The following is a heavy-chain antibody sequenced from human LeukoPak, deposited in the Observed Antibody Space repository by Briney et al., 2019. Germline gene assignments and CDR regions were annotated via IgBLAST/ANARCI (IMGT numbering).Heavy chain of an antibody. D-gene: IGHD3-22*01. J-gene: IGHJ4*02. CDR2: IYPGDSDS. CDR1: GYSFTSYW. V-gene: IGHV5-51*01. CDR3: ARVDFGYDSSGGGDY. Sequence: GESLKISCKGSGYSFTSYWIAWVRQMPGKGLEWMGIIYPGDSDSRYSPSFQGQVTISADKSISTAYLQWSSLKASDTAMYYCARVDFGYDSSGGGDYWGQGTLVTVSS.